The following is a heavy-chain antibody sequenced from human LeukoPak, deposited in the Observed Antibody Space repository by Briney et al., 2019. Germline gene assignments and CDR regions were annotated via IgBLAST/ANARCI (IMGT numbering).Heavy chain of an antibody. V-gene: IGHV3-23*01. CDR3: AKGRLVLDY. D-gene: IGHD6-6*01. CDR1: GFTFSNYA. Sequence: GGSLRLSCAATGFTFSNYAMSWVRQAPGKGLEWVSSISDSDGKTYYADSVKGRFAISRDNSKNTLYLQMDSLRAEDTAVYYCAKGRLVLDYWGQGTLVTVSS. CDR2: ISDSDGKT. J-gene: IGHJ4*02.